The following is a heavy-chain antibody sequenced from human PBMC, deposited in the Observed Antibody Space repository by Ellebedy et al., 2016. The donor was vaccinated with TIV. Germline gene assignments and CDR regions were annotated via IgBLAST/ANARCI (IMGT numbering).Heavy chain of an antibody. CDR1: GFTFSTYT. V-gene: IGHV3-21*01. J-gene: IGHJ4*02. CDR3: ARNVNYAHDY. CDR2: ISISSDLI. D-gene: IGHD1-7*01. Sequence: GGSLRLSXAASGFTFSTYTMDWVRQAPGKGLEWVSSISISSDLIFYADSVRGRVTISRDNTKNSVYLQISSLRADDTAVDYCARNVNYAHDYWGQGTLVTVSS.